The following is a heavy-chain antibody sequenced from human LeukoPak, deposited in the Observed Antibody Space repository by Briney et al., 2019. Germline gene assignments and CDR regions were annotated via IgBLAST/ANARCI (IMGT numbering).Heavy chain of an antibody. V-gene: IGHV1-46*01. CDR1: GYTFTSYY. Sequence: GASVKVSCKASGYTFTSYYMHWVRQAPGQGLEWMGIINPSGGSTSYAQKFQGRVTMTRDTSTSTVYMELSSLRPEDTAVYYCAWLANGGIDYWGQGTLVTVSS. CDR2: INPSGGST. CDR3: AWLANGGIDY. J-gene: IGHJ4*02. D-gene: IGHD2-8*01.